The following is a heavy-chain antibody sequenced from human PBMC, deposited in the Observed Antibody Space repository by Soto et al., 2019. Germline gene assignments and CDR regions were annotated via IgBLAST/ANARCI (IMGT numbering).Heavy chain of an antibody. V-gene: IGHV3-21*01. D-gene: IGHD4-17*01. CDR2: ISSSSSYI. J-gene: IGHJ4*02. CDR3: ARGDGDYVVYYFDY. CDR1: GFTFSSYS. Sequence: EVQLVESGGGLVKPGGSLRLSCAASGFTFSSYSMNWVGQAPGKGLEWVSSISSSSSYIYYADSVKGRFTISRDNAKNSLYLQMKSLRAEDTAVYYCARGDGDYVVYYFDYWGQGTLVTVSS.